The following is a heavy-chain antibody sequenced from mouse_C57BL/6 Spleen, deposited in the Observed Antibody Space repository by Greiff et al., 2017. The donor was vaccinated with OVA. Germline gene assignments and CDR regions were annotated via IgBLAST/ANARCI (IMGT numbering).Heavy chain of an antibody. D-gene: IGHD3-3*01. CDR3: ARGRDGGYFDV. J-gene: IGHJ1*03. CDR1: GYTFTSYW. CDR2: IDPSDSYT. Sequence: QVQLQQPGAELVKPGASVKLSCKASGYTFTSYWMQWVKQRPGQGLEWIGEIDPSDSYTNYNQKFKGKATLTVDTSSSTAYMQLSSLTSEDYAVDYCARGRDGGYFDVWGTGTTVTVSS. V-gene: IGHV1-50*01.